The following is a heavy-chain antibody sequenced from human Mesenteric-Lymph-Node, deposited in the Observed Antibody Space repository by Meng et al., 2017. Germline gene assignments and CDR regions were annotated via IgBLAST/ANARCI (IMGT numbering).Heavy chain of an antibody. CDR2: ISYDGSNK. CDR3: ARDKRDNQFFDY. CDR1: GFTFSSYA. Sequence: GESLKISCAASGFTFSSYAMHWVRQAPGKGLEWVAVISYDGSNKYYADSVKGRFTISRDNSKNTLYLQMNSLRAEDTAVYYCARDKRDNQFFDYWGQGTLVTVSS. V-gene: IGHV3-30*04. D-gene: IGHD1-14*01. J-gene: IGHJ4*02.